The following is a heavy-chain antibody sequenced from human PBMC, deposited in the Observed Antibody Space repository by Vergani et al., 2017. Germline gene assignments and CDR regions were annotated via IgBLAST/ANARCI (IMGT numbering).Heavy chain of an antibody. J-gene: IGHJ3*02. CDR1: GFTFSNHY. Sequence: EVQVVESGGGSVQPGGSLRLSCAASGFTFSNHYMDWVRQAPGKGLEWVGRIRTKRFSYTTEYAASVKGRFTISRDDSKSYLYLQMNSLQTEDTALYYCVRVKGSNWNDHLYDIWGQGTLVTVSS. V-gene: IGHV3-72*01. CDR2: IRTKRFSYTT. CDR3: VRVKGSNWNDHLYDI. D-gene: IGHD1-1*01.